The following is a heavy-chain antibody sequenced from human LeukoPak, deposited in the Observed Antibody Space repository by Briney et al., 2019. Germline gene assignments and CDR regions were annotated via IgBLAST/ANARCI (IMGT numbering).Heavy chain of an antibody. Sequence: SETLSLTCTVSGGSISSYYWSLIRQPAGKGLEWIGRIYTSGSTNYNPSLKSRVTMSVDTSKNQFSLKLSSVTAADTAVYYCARESPRDYGGNSVFPMVGAFDIWGQGTMVTVSS. CDR1: GGSISSYY. CDR3: ARESPRDYGGNSVFPMVGAFDI. J-gene: IGHJ3*02. V-gene: IGHV4-4*07. CDR2: IYTSGST. D-gene: IGHD4-23*01.